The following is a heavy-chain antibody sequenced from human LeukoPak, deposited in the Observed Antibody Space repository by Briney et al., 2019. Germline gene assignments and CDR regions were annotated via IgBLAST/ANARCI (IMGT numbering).Heavy chain of an antibody. V-gene: IGHV3-30*02. CDR2: IRYDGSNK. CDR1: GFTFSSYG. J-gene: IGHJ4*02. CDR3: AKEPADSSSSGGD. Sequence: PGGSLRLSCAASGFTFSSYGMHWVRQAPGKGLEWVAFIRYDGSNKYYADSVKGRFTISRDNSKNTLYLQMNSLRAEDTAVYYCAKEPADSSSSGGDWGQGTLVTVSS. D-gene: IGHD6-13*01.